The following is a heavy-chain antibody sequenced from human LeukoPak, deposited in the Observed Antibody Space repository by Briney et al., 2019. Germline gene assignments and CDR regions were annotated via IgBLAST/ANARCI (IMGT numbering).Heavy chain of an antibody. CDR1: GFTVSSNY. CDR3: AELGITMIGGV. J-gene: IGHJ6*04. V-gene: IGHV3-11*04. Sequence: GRSLRLSCAASGFTVSSNYMSCVRQAPGKWLEWLSYISSSGSTIYYADSVKGRFTISRDNAKNSLYLQMNSLRAEDTAVYYCAELGITMIGGVWGKGTTVTISS. D-gene: IGHD3-10*02. CDR2: ISSSGSTI.